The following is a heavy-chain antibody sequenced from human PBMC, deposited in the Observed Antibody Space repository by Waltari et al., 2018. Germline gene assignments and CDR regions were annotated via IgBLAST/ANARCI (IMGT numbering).Heavy chain of an antibody. CDR3: ARGGYYDPFDY. V-gene: IGHV3-66*01. CDR2: IYSGRST. CDR1: GFTASSSY. J-gene: IGHJ4*02. D-gene: IGHD3-22*01. Sequence: EVQLVESGGGLVQPGGSLRLSCVASGFTASSSYMSWVRQIPGKGLEWVSIIYSGRSTYYADSVKGRFTIFRDNSKNTVYLQMNSLRAEDTAVYYCARGGYYDPFDYWGQGTLVTVSS.